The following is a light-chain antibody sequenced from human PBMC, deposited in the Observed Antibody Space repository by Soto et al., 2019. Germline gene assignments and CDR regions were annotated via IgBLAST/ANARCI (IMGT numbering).Light chain of an antibody. CDR2: GAS. CDR3: QQYGASPLVT. CDR1: QGVTTAY. Sequence: VLTLSPGTLSLSPGERATISCRSSQGVTTAYLAWYQHKPGQAPRLLIYGASNRATGIPDRFSGSGSGTDFTVTISTLEPEDFAVYSCQQYGASPLVTFGPGTKVDLK. J-gene: IGKJ3*01. V-gene: IGKV3-20*01.